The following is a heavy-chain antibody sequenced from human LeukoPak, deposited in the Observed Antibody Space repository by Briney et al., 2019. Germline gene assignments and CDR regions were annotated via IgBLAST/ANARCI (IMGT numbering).Heavy chain of an antibody. J-gene: IGHJ6*02. CDR1: GGTFSSYA. CDR2: IIPIFGTA. D-gene: IGHD2-8*01. V-gene: IGHV1-69*13. CDR3: ARDQTKDYYYYYGMDV. Sequence: SVKVSCKASGGTFSSYAISWVRQAPGQGLEWVGGIIPIFGTANYAQKFQGRVTITADESTSTAYMELSSLRSEDTAVYYCARDQTKDYYYYYGMDVWGQGTTVTVSS.